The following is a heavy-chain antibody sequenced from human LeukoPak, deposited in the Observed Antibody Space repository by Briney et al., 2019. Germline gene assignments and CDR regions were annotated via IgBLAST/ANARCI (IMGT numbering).Heavy chain of an antibody. V-gene: IGHV3-9*01. CDR2: ISWNSGSI. J-gene: IGHJ5*02. D-gene: IGHD3-22*01. CDR1: GFTFDDYA. CDR3: AKDRGGYHDSSSNWFDP. Sequence: GGSLRLSCAASGFTFDDYAMHWVRQAPGKGLEWVSGISWNSGSIGYADSVKGRFTISRDNAKNSLYLQMNSLRAEDTALYYCAKDRGGYHDSSSNWFDPWGQGTLVTVSS.